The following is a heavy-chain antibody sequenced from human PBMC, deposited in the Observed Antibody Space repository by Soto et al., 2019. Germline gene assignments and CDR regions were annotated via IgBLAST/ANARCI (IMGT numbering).Heavy chain of an antibody. CDR3: AKDRGETLSYFDY. D-gene: IGHD3-16*01. CDR1: GITFRRGR. CDR2: ISSRSTTI. Sequence: GGVLRLSCAAPGITFRRGRVKWGRQAPGKGLEWISYISSRSTTISYADSVKGRFTISRDNSKNTLYLQMNSLRAEDTAVYYCAKDRGETLSYFDYWGQGTLVTVSS. V-gene: IGHV3-48*01. J-gene: IGHJ4*02.